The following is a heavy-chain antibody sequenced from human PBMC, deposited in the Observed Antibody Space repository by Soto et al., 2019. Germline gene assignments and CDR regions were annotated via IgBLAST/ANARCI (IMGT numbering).Heavy chain of an antibody. CDR2: VNPTFGVT. CDR1: ENTFTNFF. CDR3: ARVIYGDYNFLDS. Sequence: QGLLIQSGAEVRRPGAAVKISCKASENTFTNFFFHWVRQAPGRSLEWLGMVNPTFGVTKYEQRFQGRLSMTGDTSTSTLFLEVRGLTSNDTALYFCARVIYGDYNFLDSWGQGTLVTVSS. D-gene: IGHD4-17*01. J-gene: IGHJ5*01. V-gene: IGHV1-46*01.